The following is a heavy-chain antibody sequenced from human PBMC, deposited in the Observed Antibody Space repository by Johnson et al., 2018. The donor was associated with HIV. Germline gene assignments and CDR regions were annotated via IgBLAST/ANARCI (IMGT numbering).Heavy chain of an antibody. CDR3: AKDRDYYGSGLI. D-gene: IGHD3-10*01. V-gene: IGHV3-30*18. J-gene: IGHJ3*02. Sequence: QVQLVESGGGVVQPGRSLRLSCAASGFTFSSYGMHWVRQAPGKGLEWVAVISYDGSNKYYADSVKGRFTISRDNSKNTLYLQMNSLRAEDTAVYYCAKDRDYYGSGLIWGQGTMVTV. CDR1: GFTFSSYG. CDR2: ISYDGSNK.